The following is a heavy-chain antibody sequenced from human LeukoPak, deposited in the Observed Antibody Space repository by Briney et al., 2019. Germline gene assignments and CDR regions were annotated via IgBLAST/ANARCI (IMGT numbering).Heavy chain of an antibody. CDR1: GNYW. CDR2: INSDGSWT. D-gene: IGHD2/OR15-2a*01. CDR3: VSFYETY. J-gene: IGHJ4*02. V-gene: IGHV3-74*01. Sequence: GGSLRLSCAASGNYWMHWVRQVPGKGLVWVSHINSDGSWTSYADSVKGRFTISKDNAKNMVYLQMNSLRAEDTAVYYCVSFYETYWGRGTLVTVSS.